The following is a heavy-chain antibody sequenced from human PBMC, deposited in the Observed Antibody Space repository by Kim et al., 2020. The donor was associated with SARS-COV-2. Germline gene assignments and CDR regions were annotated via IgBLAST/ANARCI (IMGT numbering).Heavy chain of an antibody. J-gene: IGHJ4*02. D-gene: IGHD2-15*01. V-gene: IGHV1-69*04. CDR2: IIPILGIA. Sequence: SVKVSCKSSGGTFSSYAISWVRQAPGQGLEWMGRIIPILGIANYAQKFQGRVTITADKSTSTAYMELSSLRSEDTAVYYCARGPYFRGGYVDYWGQGTLVTVSS. CDR1: GGTFSSYA. CDR3: ARGPYFRGGYVDY.